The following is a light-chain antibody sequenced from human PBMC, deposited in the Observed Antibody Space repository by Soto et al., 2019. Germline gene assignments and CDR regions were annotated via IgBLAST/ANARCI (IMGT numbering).Light chain of an antibody. CDR2: EVR. J-gene: IGLJ3*02. Sequence: QSALTQPASVSGSAGQSITISCSGTMRDVGAYNLVSWYQQHPGTAPKLIIYEVRNRPSGISSRFYGSRSGNTASLTISGLQSEDEGDYYCSAYTARSTLVFGGGTQLTVL. V-gene: IGLV2-14*01. CDR1: MRDVGAYNL. CDR3: SAYTARSTLV.